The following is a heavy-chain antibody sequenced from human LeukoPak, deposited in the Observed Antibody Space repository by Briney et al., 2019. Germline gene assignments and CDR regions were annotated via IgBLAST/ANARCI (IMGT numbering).Heavy chain of an antibody. Sequence: GGSLRLSCVASGFTFSSSWMYWVRQVPGKGLVWVSRISTDETITTYADSGKGRFTISRVNAKNTLYLQMNSLSVEDTAVYYCARAVSAEYGSSSRIHLDSWGQGALVPVSS. CDR3: ARAVSAEYGSSSRIHLDS. V-gene: IGHV3-74*01. J-gene: IGHJ4*02. D-gene: IGHD6-6*01. CDR2: ISTDETIT. CDR1: GFTFSSSW.